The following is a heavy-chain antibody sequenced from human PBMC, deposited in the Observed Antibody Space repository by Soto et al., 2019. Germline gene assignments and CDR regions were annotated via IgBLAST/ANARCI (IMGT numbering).Heavy chain of an antibody. V-gene: IGHV1-69*12. J-gene: IGHJ6*02. Sequence: QVQLVQSGAEVKKPGSSVKVSCKASGGTFSSYAISWVRQAPGQGLEWMGGIIPIFGTADYAQKFQGRVTITADESTSTAYVELSSLRSESTAVYYCAKTPENYYYGMDVWGQGTTVTVSS. CDR3: AKTPENYYYGMDV. CDR2: IIPIFGTA. CDR1: GGTFSSYA.